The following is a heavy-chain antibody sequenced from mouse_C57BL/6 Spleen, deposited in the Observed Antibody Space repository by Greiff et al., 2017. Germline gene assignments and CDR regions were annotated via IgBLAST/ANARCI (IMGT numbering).Heavy chain of an antibody. V-gene: IGHV1-4*01. CDR1: GYTFTSYT. J-gene: IGHJ1*03. CDR3: ARWYYGSSYGYFDV. Sequence: QVQLQQSGAELARPGASVKMSCKASGYTFTSYTMHWVKQRPGQGLEWIGYINPSSGYTKYNQKFKDKATLTADKSSSTAYMQLSSLTSEDSAVXYCARWYYGSSYGYFDVWGTGTTVTVSS. D-gene: IGHD1-1*01. CDR2: INPSSGYT.